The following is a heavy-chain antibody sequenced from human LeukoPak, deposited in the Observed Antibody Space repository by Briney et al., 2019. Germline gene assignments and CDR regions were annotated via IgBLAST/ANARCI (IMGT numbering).Heavy chain of an antibody. J-gene: IGHJ4*02. CDR1: GFPFVSYA. D-gene: IGHD3-16*01. V-gene: IGHV3-23*01. CDR3: AKDLNGDGGSLYY. CDR2: ISGGGETI. Sequence: GGSLRPSCAASGFPFVSYAMSWVRQAPGKGLEWVSAISGGGETIYYADSVKGRFAISRDNSKNTLYLQMNGLRAEDTAIYYCAKDLNGDGGSLYYWGQGTLVTVSS.